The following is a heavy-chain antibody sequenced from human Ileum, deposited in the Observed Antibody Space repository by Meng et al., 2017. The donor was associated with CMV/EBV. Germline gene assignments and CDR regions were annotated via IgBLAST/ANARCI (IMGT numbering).Heavy chain of an antibody. CDR1: GFTFSSYE. CDR3: ARGGRGYSFGKDSLDY. D-gene: IGHD5-18*01. CDR2: ISGSGSTI. J-gene: IGHJ4*02. V-gene: IGHV3-48*03. Sequence: GESLKISCAASGFTFSSYEMNWVRQAPGKGLEWVSYISGSGSTIYYADSVKGRFTISRDNAKKSLYLQMNSLRAEDTAVYYCARGGRGYSFGKDSLDYWGQGTLVTVSS.